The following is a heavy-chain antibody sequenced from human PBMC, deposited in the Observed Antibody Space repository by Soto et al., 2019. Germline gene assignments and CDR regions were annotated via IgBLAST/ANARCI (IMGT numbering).Heavy chain of an antibody. CDR2: IYFSGST. Sequence: SETLSLTCTVSGGSISSYCWSWSRQPPGKGLEWIGYIYFSGSTNYSPSLKSRVTISVDTSKNQFSLKLSSVTAADTAVYYCARLGYHYYGMDVWGQGTTVTVSS. CDR1: GGSISSYC. V-gene: IGHV4-59*01. J-gene: IGHJ6*02. CDR3: ARLGYHYYGMDV.